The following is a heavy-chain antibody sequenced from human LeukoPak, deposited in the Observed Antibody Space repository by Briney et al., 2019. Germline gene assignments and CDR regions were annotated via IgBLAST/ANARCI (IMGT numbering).Heavy chain of an antibody. J-gene: IGHJ4*02. Sequence: PSETLSLTCTVSGGSISSYYWSWIRQPAGKGLEWIGHIYTSGSTNYNPSLKGRVTISVDTSQNQFSLKLSSVTAADTAMYYCARVSAFWSGYYPVSWGQGTLVTVSS. D-gene: IGHD3-3*01. CDR1: GGSISSYY. CDR2: IYTSGST. CDR3: ARVSAFWSGYYPVS. V-gene: IGHV4-4*07.